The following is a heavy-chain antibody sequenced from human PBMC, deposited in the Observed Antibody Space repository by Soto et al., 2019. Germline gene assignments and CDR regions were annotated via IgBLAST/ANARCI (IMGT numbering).Heavy chain of an antibody. CDR1: GYSFTNYW. V-gene: IGHV5-51*01. D-gene: IGHD2-21*02. Sequence: PGESLKISCKGSGYSFTNYWIGWVRQMPGKGLEWMGIIYPGDSDTRYSPSFQGQVTISADKSISTAYLQWSSLKASDTALYYCARLLCGGDCYSVYYYGMNVWGQGTMVTVSS. CDR2: IYPGDSDT. CDR3: ARLLCGGDCYSVYYYGMNV. J-gene: IGHJ6*02.